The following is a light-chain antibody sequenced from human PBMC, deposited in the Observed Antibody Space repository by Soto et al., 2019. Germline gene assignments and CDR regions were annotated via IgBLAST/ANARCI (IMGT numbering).Light chain of an antibody. CDR2: EVT. Sequence: QSALTQPASVSGSPGQLITISCTGTSSDIGGYNFVSWYQQHPGKAPKLMIYEVTNRPSGLSYRFSASKSGNTASLTISGLQAEDEADYYCCSYTSSSTLVFGGGTKLTVL. CDR3: CSYTSSSTLV. V-gene: IGLV2-14*01. CDR1: SSDIGGYNF. J-gene: IGLJ2*01.